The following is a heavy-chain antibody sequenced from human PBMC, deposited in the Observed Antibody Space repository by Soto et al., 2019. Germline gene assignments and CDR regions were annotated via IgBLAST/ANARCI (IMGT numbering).Heavy chain of an antibody. CDR2: IYWDDDK. J-gene: IGHJ4*02. CDR3: VQGRGPFDF. CDR1: GFSLSTSGVG. Sequence: QITLKESGPTLVKPTQTLTLTCTFSGFSLSTSGVGVGWIRQPPGKAPEWLALIYWDDDKRYSPSLKSRLTITKDTSKNQVVLTMTNMDPVDTATYYCVQGRGPFDFWGQGTLVTVSS. V-gene: IGHV2-5*02. D-gene: IGHD3-16*01.